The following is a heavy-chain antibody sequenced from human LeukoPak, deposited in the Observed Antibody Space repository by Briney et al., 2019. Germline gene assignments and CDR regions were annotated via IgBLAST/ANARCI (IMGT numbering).Heavy chain of an antibody. CDR2: ISSSSSFI. CDR1: GFTFSRYS. D-gene: IGHD3-3*01. V-gene: IGHV3-21*01. CDR3: ARGQVDYDFWSGYFDY. Sequence: GGSLRLSCAASGFTFSRYSMNWVRQAPGKGLEWVSSISSSSSFIYYADSVKGRFTISRDNAKNSLYLQMNSLRAEDTAVYYCARGQVDYDFWSGYFDYWGQGTLVTVSS. J-gene: IGHJ4*02.